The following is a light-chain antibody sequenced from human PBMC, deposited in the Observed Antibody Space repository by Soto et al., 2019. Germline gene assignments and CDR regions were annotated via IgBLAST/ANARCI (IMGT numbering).Light chain of an antibody. CDR2: AAT. Sequence: DIQMTQSPSSVSASVGDRFTIACRASQDIGDWLIWYQQKPGKAPKVLIYAATNLQSGVPSRFSGSGSGTEFTLTISSVQPDDFATYYCQQYKSYPLTFGGGTKVDIK. CDR3: QQYKSYPLT. V-gene: IGKV1D-16*01. J-gene: IGKJ4*01. CDR1: QDIGDW.